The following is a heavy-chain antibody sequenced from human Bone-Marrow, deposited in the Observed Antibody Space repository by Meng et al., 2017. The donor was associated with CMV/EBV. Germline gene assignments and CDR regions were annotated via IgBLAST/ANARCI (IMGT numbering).Heavy chain of an antibody. V-gene: IGHV1-2*02. CDR2: INPNSGGT. Sequence: ASVKVSCKASGYTFTGYYMHWVRQAPGQGLEWMGWINPNSGGTNYAQKFQGRVTMTRDTSISTAYMELSRLRSDDTAVYYCAREEPLGYCSSTSCSMDGFDYWGQGTLATVSS. CDR3: AREEPLGYCSSTSCSMDGFDY. D-gene: IGHD2-2*01. J-gene: IGHJ4*02. CDR1: GYTFTGYY.